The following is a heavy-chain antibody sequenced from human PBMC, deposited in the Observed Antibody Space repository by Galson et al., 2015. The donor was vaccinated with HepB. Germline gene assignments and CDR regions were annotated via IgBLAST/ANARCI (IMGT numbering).Heavy chain of an antibody. CDR1: GFTFNSYS. V-gene: IGHV3-48*04. J-gene: IGHJ4*02. D-gene: IGHD3-16*01. CDR2: ISSSSSTTI. Sequence: SLRLSCAASGFTFNSYSMNWVRQAPGKGLEWLSYISSSSSTTIYSEAAVKGRFTISRDNAKSSLYLQMNSLRAEDTAVYYCARERGSIFSQLYYFDYWGQGALVTVSS. CDR3: ARERGSIFSQLYYFDY.